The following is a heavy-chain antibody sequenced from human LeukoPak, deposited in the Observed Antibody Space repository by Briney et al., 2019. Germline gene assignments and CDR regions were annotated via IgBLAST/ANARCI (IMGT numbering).Heavy chain of an antibody. CDR3: ARPGACSSTTCTGYMHI. Sequence: PSETLSLTCAVYGGSFSNYYGSWIRQSPGKGLEWIGKIDHIGRTYYTPSLKSRVTISVDTSKNQFSLKLNSVTAADSAVYYCARPGACSSTTCTGYMHIWGKGTTVTVSS. V-gene: IGHV4-34*01. J-gene: IGHJ6*03. CDR2: IDHIGRT. CDR1: GGSFSNYY. D-gene: IGHD6-13*01.